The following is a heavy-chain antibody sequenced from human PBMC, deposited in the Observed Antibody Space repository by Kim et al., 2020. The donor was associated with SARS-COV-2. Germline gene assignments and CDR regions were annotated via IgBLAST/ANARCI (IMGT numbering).Heavy chain of an antibody. V-gene: IGHV7-4-1*02. J-gene: IGHJ4*02. CDR2: INTNTGNP. CDR1: GYTFTSYA. CDR3: ARNDLRVGKSGRGGRAPIDY. D-gene: IGHD1-26*01. Sequence: ASVKVSCKASGYTFTSYAMNWVRQAPGQGLEWMGWINTNTGNPTYAQGFTGRFVFSLDTSVSTAYLQISSLKAEDTAVYYCARNDLRVGKSGRGGRAPIDYWGQGTLVTVSS.